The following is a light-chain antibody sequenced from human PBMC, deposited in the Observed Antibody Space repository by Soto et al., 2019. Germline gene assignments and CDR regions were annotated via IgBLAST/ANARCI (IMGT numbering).Light chain of an antibody. Sequence: EIVLTQSPGTLSLSPGQRATLSCRASQSVSSNLAWYQQKPGQAPRLLIHGASTRATGFPARFSGSGSGTDFTLTISSLQSEDFAVYYCQQYNNWPWTFGQGTRLEIK. J-gene: IGKJ5*01. CDR3: QQYNNWPWT. V-gene: IGKV3-15*01. CDR2: GAS. CDR1: QSVSSN.